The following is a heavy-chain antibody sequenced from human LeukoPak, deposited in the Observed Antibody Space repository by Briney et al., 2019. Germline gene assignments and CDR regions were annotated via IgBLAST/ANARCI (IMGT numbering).Heavy chain of an antibody. CDR3: ATLNGLLFEY. CDR2: IHQHGNEK. V-gene: IGHV3-7*01. J-gene: IGHJ4*02. CDR1: GFTFSNNW. D-gene: IGHD2-8*01. Sequence: GGSLRLSCAASGFTFSNNWMSWVRQAPGKGLEWVASIHQHGNEKYFVDSVRGRFTISRDNAKNSLYLQMSSLRAEDTAVYYCATLNGLLFEYWGQGTLVTVSS.